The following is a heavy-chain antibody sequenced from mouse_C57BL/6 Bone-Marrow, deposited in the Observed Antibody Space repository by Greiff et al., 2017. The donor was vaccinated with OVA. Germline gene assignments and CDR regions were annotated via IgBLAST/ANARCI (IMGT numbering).Heavy chain of an antibody. J-gene: IGHJ2*01. CDR1: GYTFTSYW. V-gene: IGHV1-59*01. CDR2: IDPSDSYT. CDR3: ARLRNYYGSTLYYFDY. Sequence: QVQLKQPGAELVRPGTSVKLSCKASGYTFTSYWMHWVKQRTGQGLEWIGVIDPSDSYTKSNPKFQGKATLTVDTSSRTAYMQLSSLTSEDSAVYYCARLRNYYGSTLYYFDYWGQGTTLTGSS. D-gene: IGHD1-1*01.